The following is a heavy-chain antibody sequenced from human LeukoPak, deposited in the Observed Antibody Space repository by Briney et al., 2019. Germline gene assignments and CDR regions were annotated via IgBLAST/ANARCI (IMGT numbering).Heavy chain of an antibody. V-gene: IGHV5-51*01. CDR3: ARGVMVRGVIHDAFDI. J-gene: IGHJ3*02. CDR2: IYPGDSDT. Sequence: GESLKISCKGSGYSFSNYWIGWVRQMPGKGLEWMGIIYPGDSDTRYRSSFQGQVTISADKSINTAYLQWSSLRASDTAMYYCARGVMVRGVIHDAFDIWGQGTMVTVSS. D-gene: IGHD3-10*01. CDR1: GYSFSNYW.